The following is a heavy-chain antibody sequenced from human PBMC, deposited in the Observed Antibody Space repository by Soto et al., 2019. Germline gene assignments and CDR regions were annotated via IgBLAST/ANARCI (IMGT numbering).Heavy chain of an antibody. CDR2: IIPIFGTP. J-gene: IGHJ4*02. Sequence: QVQLVQSGAEVKKHGSSVKVSCKASGGIFSTYAISWLRQSPGQGLEWMGGIIPIFGTPNYAQRFQGRVTITADEYPSTAYMELSRLRSEDTAVYYCARDRDDYCSGNYYNRIDFWGQGTLVTVSS. CDR3: ARDRDDYCSGNYYNRIDF. D-gene: IGHD3-10*01. V-gene: IGHV1-69*01. CDR1: GGIFSTYA.